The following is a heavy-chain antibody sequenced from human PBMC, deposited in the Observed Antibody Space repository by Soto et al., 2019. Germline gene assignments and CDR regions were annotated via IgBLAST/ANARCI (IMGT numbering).Heavy chain of an antibody. J-gene: IGHJ4*02. D-gene: IGHD3-16*01. CDR2: IFPDDSDT. Sequence: PGESLKISCKASGYIIKNYWIGWVRQMPGQVLEWMGIIFPDDSDTRYSPSFQGHVTISVDKSISTAYVQWSSLKASDSAIYYCFRGGVTSRTFDYWGQGTLVNVSS. CDR3: FRGGVTSRTFDY. CDR1: GYIIKNYW. V-gene: IGHV5-51*01.